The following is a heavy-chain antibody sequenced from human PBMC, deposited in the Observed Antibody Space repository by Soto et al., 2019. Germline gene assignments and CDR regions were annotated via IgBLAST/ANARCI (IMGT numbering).Heavy chain of an antibody. D-gene: IGHD4-17*01. Sequence: SGPTLVNPTQTLTLTCTFSGFSLSTGGVGVGWIRQPPGKALEWLALTYWNDDEGYSRSLKSRLTITKVTSKNQVVLTMTNMDHVDTATYYCAHRGYGNYPKENWFDPWGQGTLVTVSS. CDR2: TYWNDDE. V-gene: IGHV2-5*01. CDR1: GFSLSTGGVG. CDR3: AHRGYGNYPKENWFDP. J-gene: IGHJ5*02.